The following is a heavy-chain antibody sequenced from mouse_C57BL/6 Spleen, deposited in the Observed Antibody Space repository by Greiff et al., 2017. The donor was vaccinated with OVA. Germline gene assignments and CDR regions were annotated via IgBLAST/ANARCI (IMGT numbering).Heavy chain of an antibody. CDR1: GFTFSSYG. V-gene: IGHV5-6*01. CDR3: ASRGYYYGSSYEDFAMDY. CDR2: ISSGGSYT. D-gene: IGHD1-1*01. J-gene: IGHJ4*01. Sequence: EVQVVESGGDLVKPGGSLKLSCAASGFTFSSYGMSWVRQTPDKRLEWVATISSGGSYTYYPDSVKGRFTISRDNAKNTLYLQMSSLKSEDTAMYYCASRGYYYGSSYEDFAMDYWGQGTSVTVSS.